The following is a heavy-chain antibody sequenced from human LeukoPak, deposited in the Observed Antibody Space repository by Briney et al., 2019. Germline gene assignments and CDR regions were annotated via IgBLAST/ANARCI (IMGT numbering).Heavy chain of an antibody. CDR3: AKGEDTDHGYCYPTDY. CDR2: ISGSGGST. Sequence: GGSLRLSCAASGFTFSSYAMSWVRQAPGKGLEWVSAISGSGGSTYYADSVKGRFTISRDNSKNTLYLQMNSLRAEDTAVYYCAKGEDTDHGYCYPTDYWGQGTLVTDSS. V-gene: IGHV3-23*01. J-gene: IGHJ4*02. D-gene: IGHD5-18*01. CDR1: GFTFSSYA.